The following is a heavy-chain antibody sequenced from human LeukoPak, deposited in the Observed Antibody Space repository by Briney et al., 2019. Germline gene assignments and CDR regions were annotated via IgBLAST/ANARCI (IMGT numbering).Heavy chain of an antibody. V-gene: IGHV4-30-2*01. J-gene: IGHJ6*03. D-gene: IGHD4-23*01. CDR1: GGSISSGGYY. CDR3: ARVPYGGNSNYYYYMDV. Sequence: SETLSLTCTVSGGSISSGGYYWSWIRQPPGKGLEWIGYIYHSGSTYYNPSLKSRVTISVDTSKSQFSLKLSSVTAADTAVYYCARVPYGGNSNYYYYMDVWGKGTTVTVSS. CDR2: IYHSGST.